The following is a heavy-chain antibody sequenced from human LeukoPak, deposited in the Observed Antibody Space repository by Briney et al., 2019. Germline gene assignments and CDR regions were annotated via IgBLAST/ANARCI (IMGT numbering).Heavy chain of an antibody. J-gene: IGHJ3*02. CDR1: GGSISSGIYY. D-gene: IGHD3-3*01. V-gene: IGHV4-61*02. CDR3: ARVLVYSGAFEI. Sequence: SQTLSLTCTVSGGSISSGIYYWSWIRQPAGKGLEWIGRIYTRGSTNYNPSLKSRVTISVDTSRNQFSLNLSSVTAADTAVYYCARVLVYSGAFEIWGQGTMVTVSS. CDR2: IYTRGST.